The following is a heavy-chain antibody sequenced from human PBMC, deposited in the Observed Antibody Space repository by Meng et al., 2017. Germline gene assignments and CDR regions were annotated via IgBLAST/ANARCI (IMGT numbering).Heavy chain of an antibody. CDR1: GGTFSSYA. CDR2: IIPIFGTA. V-gene: IGHV1-69*01. CDR3: ARVLRDGYNLGY. J-gene: IGHJ4*02. D-gene: IGHD5-24*01. Sequence: QVQLVPSGAEVKKPGSSVKVSCKASGGTFSSYAISWVRQAPGQGLEWIGGIIPIFGTANYAQKFQGRVTITADESTSTAYMELSSLRSEDTAVYYCARVLRDGYNLGYWGQGTLVTVSS.